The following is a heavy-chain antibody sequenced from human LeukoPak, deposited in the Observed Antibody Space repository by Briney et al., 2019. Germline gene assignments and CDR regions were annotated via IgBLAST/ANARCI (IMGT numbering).Heavy chain of an antibody. Sequence: GASVKVSCTASGGTFSSYAISWVRQAPGQGLEWMGGIIPIFGTANYAQKFQGRVTITADESTSTAYMELSSLRSEDTAVYYCATLTTVVTGGGFHFDYWGQGTLVTVSS. J-gene: IGHJ4*02. V-gene: IGHV1-69*13. CDR3: ATLTTVVTGGGFHFDY. CDR1: GGTFSSYA. D-gene: IGHD4-23*01. CDR2: IIPIFGTA.